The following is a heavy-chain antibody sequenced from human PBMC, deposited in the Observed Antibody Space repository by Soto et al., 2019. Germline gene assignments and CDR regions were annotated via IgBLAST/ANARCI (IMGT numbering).Heavy chain of an antibody. D-gene: IGHD3-22*01. V-gene: IGHV3-23*01. CDR2: ISGSGGST. Sequence: RGSLRLSCAASGFTFSSYAMSWVRQAPGKGLEWVSAISGSGGSTYYADSVKGRFTISRDNSKNTLYLQMNSLRAEDTAVYYCAKGRYYYDSSGYRIDYWGQGTLVTVSS. CDR1: GFTFSSYA. CDR3: AKGRYYYDSSGYRIDY. J-gene: IGHJ4*02.